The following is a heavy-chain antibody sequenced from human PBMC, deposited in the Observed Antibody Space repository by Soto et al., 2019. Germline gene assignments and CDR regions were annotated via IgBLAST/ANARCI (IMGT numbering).Heavy chain of an antibody. V-gene: IGHV3-15*07. CDR1: GFTFSNAW. CDR3: TTDHELRYFEWLYRPYYFDY. J-gene: IGHJ4*02. CDR2: IKSKTDGGTT. Sequence: GESLKISCAASGFTFSNAWLNWVRQAPGKGLEWVGRIKSKTDGGTTDYAAPVKGRFTISRDDSKNTLYLQMNSLKTEDTAVYYCTTDHELRYFEWLYRPYYFDYWGQGTLVTVSS. D-gene: IGHD3-9*01.